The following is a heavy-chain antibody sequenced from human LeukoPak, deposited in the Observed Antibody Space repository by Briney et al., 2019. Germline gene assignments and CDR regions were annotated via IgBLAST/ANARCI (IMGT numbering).Heavy chain of an antibody. CDR1: GFTFSSYW. Sequence: GGSLRLSCAASGFTFSSYWMHWVRQAPGKGLVWVSRINSDGSSTSYADSVKGRFTISRDNAKNTLYLQMNSLRPEDTAVYYCAKDDAWLQYGNWGRGTLVTVSS. CDR3: AKDDAWLQYGN. D-gene: IGHD5-24*01. V-gene: IGHV3-74*01. CDR2: INSDGSST. J-gene: IGHJ4*02.